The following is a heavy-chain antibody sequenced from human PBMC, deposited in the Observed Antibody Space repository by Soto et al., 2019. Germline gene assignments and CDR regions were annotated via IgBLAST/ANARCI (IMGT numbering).Heavy chain of an antibody. D-gene: IGHD6-6*01. V-gene: IGHV4-34*01. CDR1: GGSFSGYY. Sequence: PSETLSLTCAVYGGSFSGYYWTWIRQPPGKGLEWIGEINHLGSTDYNPSLKSRVTMSVDTSKNHFSLNLSSVTAADTAVYYCARGGIADRLGSWGQGSLVTVSS. CDR3: ARGGIADRLGS. CDR2: INHLGST. J-gene: IGHJ5*01.